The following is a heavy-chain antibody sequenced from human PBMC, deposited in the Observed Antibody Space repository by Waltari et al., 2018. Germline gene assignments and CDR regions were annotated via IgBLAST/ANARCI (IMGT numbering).Heavy chain of an antibody. CDR3: TKADSGWKYFQF. V-gene: IGHV3-53*05. CDR2: MYRDGTT. D-gene: IGHD6-19*01. CDR1: GFGVSSNY. J-gene: IGHJ1*01. Sequence: EVQLVESGGGLIQPGGSLRLSCAVSGFGVSSNYMIWVRQAPGRGLEWVSAMYRDGTTYHADSVKGRFAISRDNSRNTLYLQMNSLRTEDTAVYYCTKADSGWKYFQFWGQGTRVTVSS.